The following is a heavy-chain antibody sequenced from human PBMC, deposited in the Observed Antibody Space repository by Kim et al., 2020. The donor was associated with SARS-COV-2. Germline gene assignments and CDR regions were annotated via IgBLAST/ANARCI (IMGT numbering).Heavy chain of an antibody. CDR3: ARDDLLGATVD. CDR2: IKQDGSEK. J-gene: IGHJ4*02. D-gene: IGHD7-27*01. CDR1: GFTFSSYW. Sequence: GGSLRLSCTASGFTFSSYWMSWVRQAPGKGLEWVANIKQDGSEKHYVDSVKGRFTISRDNAKNSLYLQMNSLRAEDTAVYYCARDDLLGATVDWGQGTLVTVTS. V-gene: IGHV3-7*01.